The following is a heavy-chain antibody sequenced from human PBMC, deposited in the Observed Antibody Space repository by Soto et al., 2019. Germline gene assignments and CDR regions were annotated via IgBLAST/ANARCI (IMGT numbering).Heavy chain of an antibody. CDR3: STDIGSYGLDI. V-gene: IGHV3-15*01. CDR2: IKSKTDGGTA. J-gene: IGHJ6*02. Sequence: EVQLVESGGGFVQPGGSLRLSCVASRFSFTNAWMSWVRQAPGKGPEWVGRIKSKTDGGTADYAAPVKDRFTISRDDSQNTLYLHMDSLKTEDTALYHCSTDIGSYGLDIWGQGTTVTVSS. CDR1: RFSFTNAW. D-gene: IGHD1-26*01.